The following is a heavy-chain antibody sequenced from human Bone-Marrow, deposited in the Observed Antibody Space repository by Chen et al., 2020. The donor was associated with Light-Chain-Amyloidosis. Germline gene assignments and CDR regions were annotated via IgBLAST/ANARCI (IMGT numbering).Heavy chain of an antibody. CDR2: IWYDGSNK. V-gene: IGHV3-33*01. CDR3: ARDPPGSGFAFDY. J-gene: IGHJ4*02. D-gene: IGHD3-10*01. CDR1: GFTFSTHA. Sequence: EELVESGGGVVQPGRSLRLSCAASGFTFSTHAMHWVRQAPGKGLEWVAFIWYDGSNKHYADAVKGRFTISRDNSKNTVFLEMNSLRAEDTAVYFCARDPPGSGFAFDYWGQGTLVTVSS.